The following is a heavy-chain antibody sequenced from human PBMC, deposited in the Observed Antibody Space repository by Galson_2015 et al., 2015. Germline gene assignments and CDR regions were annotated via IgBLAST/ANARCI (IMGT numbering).Heavy chain of an antibody. Sequence: SLRLSCAASGFTFSSYAMHWVRQAPGKGLEWVAVISYDGSNKYYADSVKGRFTISRDNSKNTLYLQMNSLRAEDTAVYYCARDPGYCSGGSCTPEGMDVWGQGTTVTVSS. D-gene: IGHD2-15*01. J-gene: IGHJ6*02. CDR2: ISYDGSNK. CDR1: GFTFSSYA. V-gene: IGHV3-30-3*01. CDR3: ARDPGYCSGGSCTPEGMDV.